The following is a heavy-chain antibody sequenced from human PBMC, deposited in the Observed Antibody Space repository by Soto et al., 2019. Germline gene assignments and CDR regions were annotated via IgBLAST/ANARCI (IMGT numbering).Heavy chain of an antibody. CDR2: ISSSSSYI. CDR1: GFTFSSYS. V-gene: IGHV3-21*01. J-gene: IGHJ6*03. Sequence: PGGSLRLSCAASGFTFSSYSMNWVRQAPGKGLEWVSSISSSSSYIYYADSVKGRFTISRDNAKNSLYLQMNSLRAEDTAVYYCARHPGSSSAPGLYYYYMDVWGKGTTVTVSS. D-gene: IGHD6-6*01. CDR3: ARHPGSSSAPGLYYYYMDV.